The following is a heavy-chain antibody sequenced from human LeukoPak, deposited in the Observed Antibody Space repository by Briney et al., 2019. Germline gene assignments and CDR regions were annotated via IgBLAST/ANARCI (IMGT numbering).Heavy chain of an antibody. CDR2: IRYDGSNK. CDR3: ARGNYYYYYYMDV. J-gene: IGHJ6*03. V-gene: IGHV3-30*02. Sequence: HPGGSLRLSCAASGFTFSSYGMHWVRQAPGKVLEWVAFIRYDGSNKYYADSVKGRFTISRDNSKNTLYLQMNSLRAEDTAVYYCARGNYYYYYYMDVWGKGTTVTVSS. CDR1: GFTFSSYG.